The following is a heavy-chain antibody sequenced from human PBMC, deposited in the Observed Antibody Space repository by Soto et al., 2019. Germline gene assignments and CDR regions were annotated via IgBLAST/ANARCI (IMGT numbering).Heavy chain of an antibody. V-gene: IGHV3-72*01. CDR2: TRNRANSYTT. D-gene: IGHD3-10*01. J-gene: IGHJ6*03. Sequence: PGGSLRLSCAASGFTFSDHYMDWVRQAPGKGLEWVGRTRNRANSYTTDYAASVRGRFTISRDDSKNSLYLQMNSLKTEDTAVYYCARGYRESSYYYYMDVWGKGTTVTVSS. CDR1: GFTFSDHY. CDR3: ARGYRESSYYYYMDV.